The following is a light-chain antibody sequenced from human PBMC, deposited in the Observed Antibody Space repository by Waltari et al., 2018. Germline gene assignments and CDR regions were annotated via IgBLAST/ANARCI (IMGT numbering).Light chain of an antibody. V-gene: IGKV3-15*01. Sequence: EIVMTQSPDTLSVSPGERVTLSCRTSQNIGYNFAWYQQKRGQAPTLLMFGGFTRASGIPARFSGSGSGTDFTLTVSSLQSEDFAVYFCQQYNSWPRTFGQGTKVELK. CDR3: QQYNSWPRT. CDR1: QNIGYN. CDR2: GGF. J-gene: IGKJ1*01.